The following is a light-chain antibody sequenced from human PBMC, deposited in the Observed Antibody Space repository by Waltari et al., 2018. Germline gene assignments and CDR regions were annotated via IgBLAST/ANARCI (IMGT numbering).Light chain of an antibody. V-gene: IGLV1-44*01. CDR1: ISTIGTNP. CDR2: VHN. CDR3: AAWDDSLNGLV. Sequence: QPVLTQPPSASAPPGQKVVISCSGGISTIGTNPINWYQTLPGAAPKLLIYVHNQRPAGVPDRFSGSKSGTSASLVVSGLQSDDEAEYYCAAWDDSLNGLVFGGGTKLTVL. J-gene: IGLJ2*01.